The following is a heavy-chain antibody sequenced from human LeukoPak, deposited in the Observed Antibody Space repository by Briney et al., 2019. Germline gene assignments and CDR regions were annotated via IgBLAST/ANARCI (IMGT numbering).Heavy chain of an antibody. J-gene: IGHJ5*02. CDR3: AGIVVVPAALGWFDP. V-gene: IGHV4-34*01. Sequence: SETLSLTCAVYGGSLSGYFWSWIRQPPGTGNGLEWIGEINHRGSTNYNPSLKSRVTISVDTSKNQFSLKLSSVTAADTAVYYCAGIVVVPAALGWFDPWGQGTLVTVSS. CDR1: GGSLSGYF. D-gene: IGHD2-2*01. CDR2: INHRGST.